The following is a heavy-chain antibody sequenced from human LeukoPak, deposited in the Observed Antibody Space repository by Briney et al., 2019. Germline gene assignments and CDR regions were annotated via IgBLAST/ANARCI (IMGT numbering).Heavy chain of an antibody. D-gene: IGHD2-2*01. CDR3: ARVVVPAAPYNWFDP. CDR2: IIPIFGTA. Sequence: SVKVSCKASGGTFSSYAISWVRLAPGQGLEWMGGIIPIFGTANYAQKFQGRVTITTDESTSTAYMELSSLRSEDTAVYYCARVVVPAAPYNWFDPWGQGTLVTVSS. CDR1: GGTFSSYA. J-gene: IGHJ5*02. V-gene: IGHV1-69*05.